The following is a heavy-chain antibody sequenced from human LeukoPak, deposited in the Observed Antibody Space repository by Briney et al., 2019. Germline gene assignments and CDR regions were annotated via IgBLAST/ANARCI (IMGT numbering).Heavy chain of an antibody. CDR1: GGTFSSYA. V-gene: IGHV1-69*13. CDR2: IIPIFGTA. D-gene: IGHD2-2*02. J-gene: IGHJ5*02. CDR3: ARDRPGRYCSSTRGYMASPFDP. Sequence: GASVKVSCKASGGTFSSYAISWVRQAPGQGLEWMGGIIPIFGTANYAQKFQGRVTITADESTSTAYMELSSLRSEDTAVYYCARDRPGRYCSSTRGYMASPFDPWGQGTLVTVSS.